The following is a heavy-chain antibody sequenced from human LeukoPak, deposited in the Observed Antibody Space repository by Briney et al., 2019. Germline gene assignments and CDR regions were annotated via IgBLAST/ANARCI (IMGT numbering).Heavy chain of an antibody. CDR1: GGSFTGYY. CDR3: ARLDAVGANYYDSSGMKRYFDY. Sequence: SETLSLTCAVYGGSFTGYYWSWIRHPPGKGLEWIGEINHSGSTNYNTSLKSRATIPVDTSKNQFYQKLSSVNAADTAVYYCARLDAVGANYYDSSGMKRYFDYWGQGTLVTVSS. D-gene: IGHD3-22*01. V-gene: IGHV4-34*01. CDR2: INHSGST. J-gene: IGHJ4*02.